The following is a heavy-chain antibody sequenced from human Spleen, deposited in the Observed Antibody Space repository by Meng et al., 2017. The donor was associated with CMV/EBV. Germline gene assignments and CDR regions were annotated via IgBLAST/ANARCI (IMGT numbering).Heavy chain of an antibody. D-gene: IGHD3-22*01. CDR1: GNSVSSTSAA. CDR3: ARDAYYYDSRPFDY. Sequence: QVPAQQSGPVPGNPSLTLSLTCAISGNSVSSTSAAWNWIRQSPSRGLGWLGRTYYRSKWYNDYAVSVKSRITINPDTSKNQFSLQLNSVTPEDTAVYYCARDAYYYDSRPFDYWGQGTLVTVSS. V-gene: IGHV6-1*02. CDR2: TYYRSKWYN. J-gene: IGHJ4*02.